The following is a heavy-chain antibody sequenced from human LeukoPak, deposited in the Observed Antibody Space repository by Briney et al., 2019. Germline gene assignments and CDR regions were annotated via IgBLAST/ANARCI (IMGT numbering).Heavy chain of an antibody. CDR1: GGSMRSHY. Sequence: SETLSLTCTVSGGSMRSHYWSWIRQPPGKGLEWIGYIYYSGSTNYNPSLKSRVTISVDTSKNQFSLIMSSVTAADTAVYYCARVGKDYYDSSGYYTFDQWGQGTLVTVSS. V-gene: IGHV4-59*11. CDR3: ARVGKDYYDSSGYYTFDQ. J-gene: IGHJ4*02. D-gene: IGHD3-22*01. CDR2: IYYSGST.